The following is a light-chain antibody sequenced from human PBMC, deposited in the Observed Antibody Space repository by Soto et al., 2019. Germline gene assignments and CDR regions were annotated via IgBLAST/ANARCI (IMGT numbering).Light chain of an antibody. J-gene: IGLJ2*01. Sequence: QSALTQPASVSGSPGQSITISCTGTSSNVGSYDLVSWYQQHPGKAPKLLIYEVTKRPSGVSNRFSGSKSGNTASLTISGLQAEDEADYACCSYAASNTLIFGGGTKLTFL. CDR1: SSNVGSYDL. CDR3: CSYAASNTLI. CDR2: EVT. V-gene: IGLV2-23*02.